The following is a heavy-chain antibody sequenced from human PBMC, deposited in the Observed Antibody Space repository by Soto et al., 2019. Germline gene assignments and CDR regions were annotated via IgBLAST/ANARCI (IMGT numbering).Heavy chain of an antibody. D-gene: IGHD5-12*01. Sequence: QVQLVQSGAEVKKHGSSVKVSCKASGGTFSSYAISWVRQAPGQGLEWMGGIIPIFGTANYAQKFQGRVTITADKSTSTAYMELSSLRSEDTAVYYCARERIVATITGYYYYGMDVWGQGTTVTVSS. J-gene: IGHJ6*02. CDR2: IIPIFGTA. CDR3: ARERIVATITGYYYYGMDV. CDR1: GGTFSSYA. V-gene: IGHV1-69*06.